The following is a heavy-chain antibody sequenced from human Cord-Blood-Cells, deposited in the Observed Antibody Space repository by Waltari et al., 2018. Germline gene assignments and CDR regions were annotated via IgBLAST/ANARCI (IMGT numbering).Heavy chain of an antibody. CDR3: ARDRETGTTIWGDAFDI. D-gene: IGHD1-7*01. V-gene: IGHV1-18*04. J-gene: IGHJ3*02. Sequence: QVQLVQSGAEVKKPGASVTVSCKASGYTFTSYGISWVRQAPGQGLEWLGWISAYNGNTNYAQKLQGRVTMTTDTSTSTAYMELRSLRSDDTAVYYCARDRETGTTIWGDAFDIWGQGTMVNVSS. CDR1: GYTFTSYG. CDR2: ISAYNGNT.